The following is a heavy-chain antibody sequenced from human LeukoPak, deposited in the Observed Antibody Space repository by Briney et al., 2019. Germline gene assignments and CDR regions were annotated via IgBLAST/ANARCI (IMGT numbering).Heavy chain of an antibody. Sequence: ASVKVSCKASGYTFTGYYMHWVRQAPGQGLAWMGWINPNSGGTNYAQKFQGRVTMTRDTSISTAYMELSRLRSDDTAVYYCARGEHYYYYMDVWGKGTTVTVSS. V-gene: IGHV1-2*02. CDR1: GYTFTGYY. CDR2: INPNSGGT. J-gene: IGHJ6*03. CDR3: ARGEHYYYYMDV.